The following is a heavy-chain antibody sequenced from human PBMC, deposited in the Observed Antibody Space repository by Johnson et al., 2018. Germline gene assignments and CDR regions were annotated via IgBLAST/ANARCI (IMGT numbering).Heavy chain of an antibody. Sequence: QVQLVESGAEVKKPGSSVKVSCKASGDTFRSYGITWVRQAPGQGLEWMGGIIPIFGTTDYAQKLQGRVTITADESTNTVYMELSSLKSEDTAVYFCARIAGLAGAFDIWGQGTLVTVSA. CDR1: GDTFRSYG. CDR2: IIPIFGTT. V-gene: IGHV1-69*01. J-gene: IGHJ3*02. CDR3: ARIAGLAGAFDI.